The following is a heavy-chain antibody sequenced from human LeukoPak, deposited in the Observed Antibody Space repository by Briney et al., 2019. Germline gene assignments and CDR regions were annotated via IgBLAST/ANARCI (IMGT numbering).Heavy chain of an antibody. J-gene: IGHJ3*02. CDR2: INSDMTIT. D-gene: IGHD2-2*01. V-gene: IGHV3-74*01. CDR3: ARVVVPALTGALDI. Sequence: PGGSLRLSCAASEFTFSNYWMHWVRQAPGKGLVWVSRINSDMTITNYAASVKGRFTISRDNANNTLYLQMNSLRAEDTAVYYCARVVVPALTGALDIWGQGTTVTVSS. CDR1: EFTFSNYW.